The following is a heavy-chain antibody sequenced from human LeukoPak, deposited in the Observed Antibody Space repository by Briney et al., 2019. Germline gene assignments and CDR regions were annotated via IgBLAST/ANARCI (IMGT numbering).Heavy chain of an antibody. CDR1: GGSISSSSYY. J-gene: IGHJ4*02. V-gene: IGHV4-39*01. D-gene: IGHD3-9*01. CDR2: IYYSGST. CDR3: ARRYHIGARYYDILTGYYQPGGPFDY. Sequence: PSETLSLTCTVSGGSISSSSYYWGWIRQPPGKGLEWIGSIYYSGSTYYNPSLKSRVTISVDTSKNQFSLKLSSVTAADTAVYYCARRYHIGARYYDILTGYYQPGGPFDYWGQGTLVTVSS.